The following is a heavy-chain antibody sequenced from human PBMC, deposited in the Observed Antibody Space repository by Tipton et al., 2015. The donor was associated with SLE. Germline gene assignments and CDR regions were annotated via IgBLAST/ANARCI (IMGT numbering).Heavy chain of an antibody. CDR2: VCDSWRT. V-gene: IGHV4-59*11. CDR3: ARGGCSGRSCYPYYYGMDV. Sequence: TLSLTCTVSGGSLSRHCWELIRQPPGKGLEWIGYVCDSWRTSYNPSLKSRVTISVDTSKNQFSLRLSSVTAADTAVYYCARGGCSGRSCYPYYYGMDVWGPGTTVTVSS. D-gene: IGHD2-15*01. J-gene: IGHJ6*02. CDR1: GGSLSRHC.